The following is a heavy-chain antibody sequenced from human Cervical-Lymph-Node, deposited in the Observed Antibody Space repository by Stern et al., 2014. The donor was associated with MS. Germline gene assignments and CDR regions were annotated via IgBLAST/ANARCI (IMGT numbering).Heavy chain of an antibody. J-gene: IGHJ5*02. V-gene: IGHV1-69*01. CDR1: GATFSTNG. CDR3: AREHHGGNFAA. Sequence: VQLVESGAEVKKPGSSVKVSCKVSGATFSTNGISWVRQGPGQGLEWRGAIVPIFDKSNYAQKFRGRVSITADESTNTAYMELTSLTSEDTGVYYCAREHHGGNFAAWGQGTLVTVSS. D-gene: IGHD4-23*01. CDR2: IVPIFDKS.